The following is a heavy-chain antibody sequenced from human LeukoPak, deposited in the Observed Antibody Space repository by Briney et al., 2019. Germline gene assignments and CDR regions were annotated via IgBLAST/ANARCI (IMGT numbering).Heavy chain of an antibody. J-gene: IGHJ4*02. D-gene: IGHD6-25*01. V-gene: IGHV1-3*01. CDR1: GYTFTKYV. CDR3: ARGSSGWPYYFDY. Sequence: GSVRVSCMDSGYTFTKYVMYWVREALGERVEWMGWINAANDNTKYSQKFTARVNITRDTSASTAYMELSSLRSEDTAVYYCARGSSGWPYYFDYWGQGTLVTVSS. CDR2: INAANDNT.